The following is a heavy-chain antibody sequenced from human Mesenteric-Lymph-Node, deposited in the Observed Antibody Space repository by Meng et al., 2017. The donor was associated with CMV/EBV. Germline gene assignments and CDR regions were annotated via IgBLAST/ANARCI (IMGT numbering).Heavy chain of an antibody. Sequence: SVKVSCKASGGTFSRNAMSWMRQAPGQGLEWRGGIMPIYGTNNYAQKFQGRVTITTDESASTAYMELSSLRSEDTAVYYCATGLGVVVNYFDYWGQGTLVTVSS. CDR1: GGTFSRNA. D-gene: IGHD2-21*01. V-gene: IGHV1-69*05. CDR2: IMPIYGTN. CDR3: ATGLGVVVNYFDY. J-gene: IGHJ4*02.